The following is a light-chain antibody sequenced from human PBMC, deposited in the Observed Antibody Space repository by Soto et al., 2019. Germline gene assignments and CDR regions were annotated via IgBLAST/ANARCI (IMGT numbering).Light chain of an antibody. CDR2: AAS. CDR3: LKYGSSPGWT. CDR1: QTVDSNF. Sequence: EIVLTQSPATLSFSPGERATLSCRAIQTVDSNFLAWYQQKPGQAPRLLIYAASTRATGIPDRFSGSGSGTDFTLTIGRLDPEDFAVYYCLKYGSSPGWTFGPGTKVDI. J-gene: IGKJ1*01. V-gene: IGKV3-20*01.